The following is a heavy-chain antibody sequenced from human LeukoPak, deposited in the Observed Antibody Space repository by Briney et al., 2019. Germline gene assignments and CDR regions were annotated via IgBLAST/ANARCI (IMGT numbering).Heavy chain of an antibody. CDR3: ARESGYYDRSGYQTYYGMDV. V-gene: IGHV4-59*01. Sequence: ASETLSLTCTVSGGSISSYYWSWIRQPPGKGLEWIGYIYYSGSTNYNPSLKSRVTISVDTSKNQFSLKLSSVTAADTAVYYCARESGYYDRSGYQTYYGMDVWGQGTTVTVSS. D-gene: IGHD3-22*01. CDR2: IYYSGST. CDR1: GGSISSYY. J-gene: IGHJ6*02.